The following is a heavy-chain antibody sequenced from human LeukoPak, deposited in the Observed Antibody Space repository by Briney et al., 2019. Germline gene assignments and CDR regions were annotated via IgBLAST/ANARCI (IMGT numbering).Heavy chain of an antibody. CDR3: AREYYGSGSYPLNNWFDP. CDR1: GSTFSSYS. D-gene: IGHD3-10*01. V-gene: IGHV3-21*01. J-gene: IGHJ5*02. Sequence: GGSVRLSCAASGSTFSSYSMNWVRQAPGKGLEWVSSISSSSSYIFYADSVKGRFTISRDNAKNSLYLQMNSLRAEDTAVYYCAREYYGSGSYPLNNWFDPWGQGTLVTVSS. CDR2: ISSSSSYI.